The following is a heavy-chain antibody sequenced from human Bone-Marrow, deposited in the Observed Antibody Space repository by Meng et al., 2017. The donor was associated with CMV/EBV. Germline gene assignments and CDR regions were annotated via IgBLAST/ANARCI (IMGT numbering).Heavy chain of an antibody. CDR2: INPNSGGT. CDR3: ARGLGVTPGYGMDV. J-gene: IGHJ6*02. V-gene: IGHV1-2*02. CDR1: GYTFTGYY. D-gene: IGHD3-16*01. Sequence: VSVKVSCKASGYTFTGYYMHWVRQAPGQGLEWMGWINPNSGGTNYAQKFQGRVTMTRDTSISTAYMELSRLRSDDTAVYYCARGLGVTPGYGMDVWGQGTTVTVSS.